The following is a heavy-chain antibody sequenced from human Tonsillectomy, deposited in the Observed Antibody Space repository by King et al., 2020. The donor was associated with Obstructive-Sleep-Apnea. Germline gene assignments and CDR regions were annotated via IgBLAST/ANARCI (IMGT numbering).Heavy chain of an antibody. Sequence: VQLVESGGCLVQPGGSLRLSCAASGFTFRTSWMHWVRQAPGKGLVWVSRINSDGSSTIYADFVKGRFTISRDNAKNTLYLQMNSLRAEDTAVYYCARDRGGAGPTTTDYWGQGTLVTVSS. V-gene: IGHV3-74*01. CDR3: ARDRGGAGPTTTDY. D-gene: IGHD1-26*01. CDR2: INSDGSST. J-gene: IGHJ4*02. CDR1: GFTFRTSW.